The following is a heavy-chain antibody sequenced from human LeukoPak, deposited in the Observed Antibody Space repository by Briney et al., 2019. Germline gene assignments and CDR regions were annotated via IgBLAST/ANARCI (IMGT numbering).Heavy chain of an antibody. CDR2: IYYSGST. D-gene: IGHD6-19*01. Sequence: SETLSLTCTVSGGSISSYYWSWVRQPPGKGLEWIGYIYYSGSTNYNPSLKSRVTISVDTSKNQFSLKLSSVTAADTAVYYCARDGSGLYYFDYWGQGTLVTVSS. CDR1: GGSISSYY. V-gene: IGHV4-59*01. CDR3: ARDGSGLYYFDY. J-gene: IGHJ4*02.